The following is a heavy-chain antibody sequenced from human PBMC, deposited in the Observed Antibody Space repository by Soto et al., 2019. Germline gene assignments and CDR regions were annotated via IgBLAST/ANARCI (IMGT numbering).Heavy chain of an antibody. V-gene: IGHV3-23*01. Sequence: EVQLLESGGGVVQPGGSLRLSCAASGFTFSSYAMKWVRQAPGKGLEWVSLIGESGSPTYYADSVKGRFTISRDNCGNTMFLEMDRLRAVDTAVYYCARYIPGVRYYAVDVWGQGTTVTV. CDR3: ARYIPGVRYYAVDV. CDR2: IGESGSPT. J-gene: IGHJ6*02. CDR1: GFTFSSYA. D-gene: IGHD2-2*01.